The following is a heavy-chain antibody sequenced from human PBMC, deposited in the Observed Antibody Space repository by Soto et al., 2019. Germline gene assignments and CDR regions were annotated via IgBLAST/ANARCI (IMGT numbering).Heavy chain of an antibody. V-gene: IGHV4-61*01. CDR2: IYYSGNT. Sequence: PSETLSLTCTVSGDSVTSDSHYWGWIRQPPGKGLESIAYIYYSGNTNYNPSLKSRVTISLDTSKNQFSLKLSSVTAADTAVYYCARVWGGAFDIWGQGTMVTVSS. CDR3: ARVWGGAFDI. CDR1: GDSVTSDSHY. D-gene: IGHD3-10*01. J-gene: IGHJ3*02.